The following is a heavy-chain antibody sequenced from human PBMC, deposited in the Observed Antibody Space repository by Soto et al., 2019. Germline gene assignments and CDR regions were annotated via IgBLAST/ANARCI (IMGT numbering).Heavy chain of an antibody. CDR3: ARVNTLYYDSSGYGEYFQH. J-gene: IGHJ1*01. V-gene: IGHV1-2*02. D-gene: IGHD3-22*01. CDR2: GGT. Sequence: GGTNYAQKFQGRVTMTRDTSISTAYMELSRLRSDDTAVYYCARVNTLYYDSSGYGEYFQHWGQDTLVTVSS.